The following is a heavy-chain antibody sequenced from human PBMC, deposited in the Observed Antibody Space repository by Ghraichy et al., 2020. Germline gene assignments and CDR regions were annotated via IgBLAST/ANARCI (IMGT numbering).Heavy chain of an antibody. CDR3: AREAYFNNPSGFAFDL. Sequence: SVKVSCTASGGPFKNQAINWVRQAPGQGLELMGRLVPMFGTPNFAQRFQGRVTFSADDSTNTAYLELHNLTSEDTGVYFCAREAYFNNPSGFAFDLWGQGTMVTVS. CDR1: GGPFKNQA. D-gene: IGHD1/OR15-1a*01. J-gene: IGHJ3*01. V-gene: IGHV1-69*13. CDR2: LVPMFGTP.